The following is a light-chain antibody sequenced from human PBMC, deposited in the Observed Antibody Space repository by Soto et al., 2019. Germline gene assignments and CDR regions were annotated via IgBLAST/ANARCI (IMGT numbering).Light chain of an antibody. J-gene: IGKJ1*01. V-gene: IGKV1-5*01. CDR1: QNIRSR. CDR3: QQYKVYSQT. Sequence: DIHMTQSPSTLSVSVVDRVTVTCRASQNIRSRLAWFQQKPGKAPKLLIYDASSLESGVPSRFSGSGYGTEFTLTISSLQPDDFATYYCQQYKVYSQTFGQGTKVDI. CDR2: DAS.